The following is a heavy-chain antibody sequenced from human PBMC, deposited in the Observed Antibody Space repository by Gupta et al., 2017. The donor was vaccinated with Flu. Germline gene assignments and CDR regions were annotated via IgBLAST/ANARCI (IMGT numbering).Heavy chain of an antibody. V-gene: IGHV3-21*01. D-gene: IGHD6-19*01. Sequence: EVQLVESGGGLVKPGGSLRLSCAASGFTFSSYSMNWVRQAPGKGLEWVSSISSSSSYIYYADSVKGRFTISRDNAKNSLYLQMNSLRAEDTAVYYCARDGIAVAVGFDPWGQGTLVTVSS. J-gene: IGHJ5*02. CDR2: ISSSSSYI. CDR1: GFTFSSYS. CDR3: ARDGIAVAVGFDP.